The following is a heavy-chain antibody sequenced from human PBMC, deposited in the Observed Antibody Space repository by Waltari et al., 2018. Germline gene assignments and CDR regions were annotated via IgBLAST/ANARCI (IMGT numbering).Heavy chain of an antibody. CDR2: IYSGGRR. CDR1: GFTVSSNY. D-gene: IGHD6-6*01. J-gene: IGHJ6*02. CDR3: ARDSVAARPYYYYGMDV. V-gene: IGHV3-53*01. Sequence: EVQLVESGGGLIQPGGSLRLSCAASGFTVSSNYMSWVRQAPGEGLEWVSVIYSGGRREYEDAGKGRFTSSRDNSKNRLYRQMNSLRAEDTAVYYCARDSVAARPYYYYGMDVWGQGTTVTVSS.